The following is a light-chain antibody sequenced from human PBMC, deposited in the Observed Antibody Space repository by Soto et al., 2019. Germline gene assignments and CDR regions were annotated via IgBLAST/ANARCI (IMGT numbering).Light chain of an antibody. CDR2: DVS. V-gene: IGLV2-8*01. CDR3: SSYAGSNIWV. CDR1: NNDVGRYNY. J-gene: IGLJ3*02. Sequence: QSALTQPPSASGSPGQSVTISCTGTNNDVGRYNYVSWYQQHPGKAPKVIFSDVSERPSGVPDRFSGSKSGNTASLTVSGLQAEDEADYYCSSYAGSNIWVFGGGTKLTVL.